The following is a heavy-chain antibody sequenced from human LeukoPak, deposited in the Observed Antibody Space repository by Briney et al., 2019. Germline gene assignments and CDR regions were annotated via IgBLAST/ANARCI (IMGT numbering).Heavy chain of an antibody. Sequence: GGSLRLSCAASGLTFSNAYMSWVRQAPGKGLEWVGRIKSNVDGGTTDYAKPVKGRFTISRDDSKNTLYLQMNSLKSEDTAVYYCTTGGPHYDGYPLDFWGLGTLVTVSS. J-gene: IGHJ4*02. V-gene: IGHV3-15*01. D-gene: IGHD3-16*01. CDR3: TTGGPHYDGYPLDF. CDR1: GLTFSNAY. CDR2: IKSNVDGGTT.